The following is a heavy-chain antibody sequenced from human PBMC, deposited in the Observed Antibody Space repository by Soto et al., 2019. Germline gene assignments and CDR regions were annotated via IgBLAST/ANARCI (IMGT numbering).Heavy chain of an antibody. CDR1: GFSLSTSGVG. CDR3: AHGYYDILTGQVFWLDP. CDR2: IYWNDER. D-gene: IGHD3-9*01. V-gene: IGHV2-5*01. J-gene: IGHJ5*02. Sequence: QITLKESGPTLVKPTQTLTLTCTFSGFSLSTSGVGVGWIRQPPGKALEWLALIYWNDERRYSPSLKSRLTITKDTSKNQVVLKMTNMDPVDTATYYCAHGYYDILTGQVFWLDPWGQGTLVTVSS.